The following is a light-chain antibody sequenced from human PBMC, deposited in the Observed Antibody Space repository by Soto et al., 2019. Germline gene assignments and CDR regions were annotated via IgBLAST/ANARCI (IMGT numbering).Light chain of an antibody. Sequence: EIVLTQSPGTLSLSPGERATLSCRASQSVSSSYLAWYQQKPGQAPRLLISGPSSRATGIPDRFSGSGSGTDFTLTISRLEPEDFAVYYCQQYGSSLLTFGGGTKVEIK. V-gene: IGKV3-20*01. J-gene: IGKJ4*01. CDR1: QSVSSSY. CDR3: QQYGSSLLT. CDR2: GPS.